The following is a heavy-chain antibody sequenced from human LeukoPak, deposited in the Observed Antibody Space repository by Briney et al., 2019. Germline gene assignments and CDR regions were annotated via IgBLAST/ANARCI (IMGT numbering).Heavy chain of an antibody. CDR3: ARIRDGYNSYFFYGMDV. D-gene: IGHD5-24*01. J-gene: IGHJ6*02. Sequence: ASVKVSCKASGYTFPSYFMHWVRQAPGQGLEWMGIINPTGGSTTYAQKFQGRLTITADESTSTAYMELSSLRSEDTAVYYCARIRDGYNSYFFYGMDVWGQGTTVTVSS. CDR2: INPTGGST. V-gene: IGHV1-46*01. CDR1: GYTFPSYF.